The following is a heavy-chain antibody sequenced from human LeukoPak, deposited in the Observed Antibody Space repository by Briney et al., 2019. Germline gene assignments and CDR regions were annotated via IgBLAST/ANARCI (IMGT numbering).Heavy chain of an antibody. V-gene: IGHV6-1*01. CDR3: ASHSSSWYRDAFDI. CDR2: TYYRSKWYN. D-gene: IGHD6-13*01. J-gene: IGHJ3*02. CDR1: GDSVSSNSAA. Sequence: SQTLSLTCAISGDSVSSNSAAWNWIRQSPSRGLEWLGRTYYRSKWYNDYAVSVKSRITINPDTSENQFSLQLNSVTPEDTAVYYCASHSSSWYRDAFDIWGQGTMVTVSS.